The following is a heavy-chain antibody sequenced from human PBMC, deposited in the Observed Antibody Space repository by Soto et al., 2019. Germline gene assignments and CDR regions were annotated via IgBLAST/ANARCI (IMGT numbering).Heavy chain of an antibody. D-gene: IGHD3-3*01. CDR2: ISAYNGNT. V-gene: IGHV1-18*01. CDR1: GYTFTSYG. CDR3: ARDVFPASGVTYYDFLVADE. Sequence: GASVKVSCKASGYTFTSYGISWVRQAPGQGLEWMGWISAYNGNTNYAQKLQGRVTMTTDTSTSTAYMELRSLRSDDTAVYYCARDVFPASGVTYYDFLVADERAQRTPVTVSS. J-gene: IGHJ4*02.